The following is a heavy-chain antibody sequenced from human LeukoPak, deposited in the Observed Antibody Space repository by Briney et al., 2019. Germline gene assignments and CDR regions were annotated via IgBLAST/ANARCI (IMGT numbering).Heavy chain of an antibody. CDR3: ARASYSPNWFDP. Sequence: PGGSLRLSCAASGFAVTSNYMSWVRQAPGKGLEWVSVISGDGTTYYADSVKGRCTISRDISKNTLHLQMNSLRAEDTAVYYCARASYSPNWFDPWGQGTLVTVSS. CDR2: ISGDGTT. CDR1: GFAVTSNY. D-gene: IGHD3-10*01. J-gene: IGHJ5*02. V-gene: IGHV3-66*01.